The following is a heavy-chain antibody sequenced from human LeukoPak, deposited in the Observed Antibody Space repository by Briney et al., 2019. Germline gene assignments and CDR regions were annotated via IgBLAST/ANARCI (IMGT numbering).Heavy chain of an antibody. D-gene: IGHD3-10*01. V-gene: IGHV1-2*02. CDR2: INPNSGGT. CDR3: ARVFPWFAEFGSNWFEP. J-gene: IGHJ5*02. Sequence: ASVKVSCKASGYTFTSYGISWVRQAPGQGLEWMGWINPNSGGTNYAQKFQGRVTMTRDTPISTAYMELSRLRSDDTAVYYCARVFPWFAEFGSNWFEPWGQGTLVTVSS. CDR1: GYTFTSYG.